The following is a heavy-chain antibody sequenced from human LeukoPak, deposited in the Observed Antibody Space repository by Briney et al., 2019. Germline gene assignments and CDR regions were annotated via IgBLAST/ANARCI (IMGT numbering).Heavy chain of an antibody. D-gene: IGHD3-9*01. V-gene: IGHV1-18*01. CDR2: ISAYNGNT. Sequence: ASVKVSCKASRGTFNSYAISWVRQAPGQGLEWVGWISAYNGNTNYAQKLQGRVTMTTGTSTSTAYMELRSLRSDDTAVYYFFKQKAAYDILTGYDDYWGQGTLVTVSS. CDR3: FKQKAAYDILTGYDDY. CDR1: RGTFNSYA. J-gene: IGHJ4*02.